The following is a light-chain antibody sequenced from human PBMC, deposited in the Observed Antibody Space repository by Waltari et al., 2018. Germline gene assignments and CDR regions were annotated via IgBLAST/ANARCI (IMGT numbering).Light chain of an antibody. V-gene: IGLV2-14*01. J-gene: IGLJ1*01. CDR3: SSYTSSSTHYV. CDR2: EVS. CDR1: SSDVGGYNY. Sequence: QSALTQPASVSGSPGQSITISCTGTSSDVGGYNYVSWYQQHPGKAPNLRIYEVSNRPSGVSNRFSGSKSGNTASLTISWLQAEDEAHYYCSSYTSSSTHYVFGTGTKVTVL.